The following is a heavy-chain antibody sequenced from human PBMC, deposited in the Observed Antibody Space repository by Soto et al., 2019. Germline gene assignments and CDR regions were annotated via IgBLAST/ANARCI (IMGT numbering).Heavy chain of an antibody. V-gene: IGHV3-30-3*01. Sequence: QVQLVESGGGVVQPGRSLRLSCAASGFTFSSYAMHWVRQAPGKGLEWVAVISYDGSNKYYADSVKGRFTISRDNSKNTLYLQMNSLRAEDTAVYYCARFPIAAAPGAYFDYWGQGTLVTVSS. CDR3: ARFPIAAAPGAYFDY. CDR2: ISYDGSNK. CDR1: GFTFSSYA. D-gene: IGHD6-13*01. J-gene: IGHJ4*02.